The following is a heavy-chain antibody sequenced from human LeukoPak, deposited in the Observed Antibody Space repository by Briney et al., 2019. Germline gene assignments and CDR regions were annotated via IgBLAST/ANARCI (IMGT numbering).Heavy chain of an antibody. V-gene: IGHV1-46*01. CDR2: INPSGGST. J-gene: IGHJ4*02. Sequence: ASVKVSCKASGYTFTGYYMHWVRQAPGQGLEWMGIINPSGGSTNYAQKFQGRVTMTRDTSTSTVYMELSSLRSEDTAVYYCARDTIVLLPAAQGGNFDYWGQGTLVTVSS. CDR1: GYTFTGYY. CDR3: ARDTIVLLPAAQGGNFDY. D-gene: IGHD2-2*01.